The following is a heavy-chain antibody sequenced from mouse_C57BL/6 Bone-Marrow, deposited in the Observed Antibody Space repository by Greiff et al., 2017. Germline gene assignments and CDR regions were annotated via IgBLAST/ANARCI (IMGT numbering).Heavy chain of an antibody. CDR3: ARKDYCGSRSWYFDV. J-gene: IGHJ1*03. V-gene: IGHV1-64*01. D-gene: IGHD1-1*01. CDR2: IHPNSGST. CDR1: GYTFTSYW. Sequence: QVQLKQPGAELVKPGASVKLSCKASGYTFTSYWLHWVKQRPGQGLEWIGMIHPNSGSTNYNEKFKSKATLTVDKSSSTAYMQLSSLTSEDSAVYYCARKDYCGSRSWYFDVWGTGTTVTVSS.